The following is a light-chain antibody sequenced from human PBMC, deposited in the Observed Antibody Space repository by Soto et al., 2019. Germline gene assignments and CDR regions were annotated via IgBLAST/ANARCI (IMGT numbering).Light chain of an antibody. CDR2: GAS. CDR1: QSVSSN. V-gene: IGKV3-15*01. CDR3: QQYNAGPPVR. J-gene: IGKJ4*01. Sequence: ITLSPCALPVSPGARATLSCRASQSVSSNLAWYQQKPGQAPRLLIYGASTRATGIPARFSGRGSGTEFTLTISSLQSEDFAVYYCQQYNAGPPVRFAGGTKV.